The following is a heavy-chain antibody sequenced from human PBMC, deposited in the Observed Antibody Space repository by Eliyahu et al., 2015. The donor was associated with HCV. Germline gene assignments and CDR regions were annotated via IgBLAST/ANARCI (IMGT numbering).Heavy chain of an antibody. CDR3: AKSEGSCYKGECALLTWDY. V-gene: IGHV3-23*01. Sequence: EVQLLESGGGLVQPGGSLRLSCAASGFTFSSYAMSWVRQAPGKGLEWVSAISGSGGSTYYADSVKGRFTISRDNSKNTLYLQMNSLRAEDTAVYYCAKSEGSCYKGECALLTWDYWGQGTLVTVSS. CDR2: ISGSGGST. CDR1: GFTFSSYA. D-gene: IGHD2-15*01. J-gene: IGHJ4*02.